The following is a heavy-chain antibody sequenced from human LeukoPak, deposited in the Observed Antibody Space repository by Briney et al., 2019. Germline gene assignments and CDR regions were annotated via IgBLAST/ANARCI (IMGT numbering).Heavy chain of an antibody. V-gene: IGHV3-11*04. J-gene: IGHJ4*02. CDR1: GFTFSDYY. Sequence: PGGSLRLSCAASGFTFSDYYMSWIRQAPGKGLEWVSYISSSGSTIYYADSVKGRFTISRDNAKNSLYLQMNSLRAEDTAVYDCARSTDYSSSLFDYWGQGTLVTVSS. CDR3: ARSTDYSSSLFDY. D-gene: IGHD6-6*01. CDR2: ISSSGSTI.